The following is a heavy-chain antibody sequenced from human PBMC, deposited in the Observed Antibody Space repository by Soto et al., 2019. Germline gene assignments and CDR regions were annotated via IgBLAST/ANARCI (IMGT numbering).Heavy chain of an antibody. CDR1: GVSLRAYS. CDR2: ISISSSDR. CDR3: VRGMNPLF. J-gene: IGHJ4*01. V-gene: IGHV3-21*06. Sequence: GSLRLYCASSGVSLRAYSMNWVRQAPGKGLEWVSSISISSSDRYYADSVRGRFTISRDNAKNALYLQMNSLRADDTAVYFCVRGMNPLFGGQGTLVTVSS.